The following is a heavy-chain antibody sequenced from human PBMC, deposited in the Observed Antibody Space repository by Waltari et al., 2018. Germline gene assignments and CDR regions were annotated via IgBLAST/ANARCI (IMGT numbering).Heavy chain of an antibody. CDR1: GFSFSSYA. Sequence: QVELEESGGGVVQPGRSLRLSCAASGFSFSSYAMHWVRQAPGKGLEWVAIMSNDGRQKDYGDSVKGRFTISRDNSKNTLYLQMESLGAEDTAVYFCAIPPASWFGETYFECWGQGSLVTVSS. D-gene: IGHD3-10*01. J-gene: IGHJ4*02. CDR2: MSNDGRQK. V-gene: IGHV3-30*04. CDR3: AIPPASWFGETYFEC.